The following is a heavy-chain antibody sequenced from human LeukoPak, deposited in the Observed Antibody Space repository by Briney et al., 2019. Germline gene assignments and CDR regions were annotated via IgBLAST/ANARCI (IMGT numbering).Heavy chain of an antibody. V-gene: IGHV3-33*01. CDR2: IWYDGTEK. Sequence: GGSLRLSCAAPRFIFSGYGMHWVRQAPGKGLEWVAVIWYDGTEKYYGESVKGRFSISRDNSKNTLYLQMNSLRVEDTAIYFCAREDPGFDSWGQGTLVIVSS. CDR3: AREDPGFDS. CDR1: RFIFSGYG. J-gene: IGHJ5*01.